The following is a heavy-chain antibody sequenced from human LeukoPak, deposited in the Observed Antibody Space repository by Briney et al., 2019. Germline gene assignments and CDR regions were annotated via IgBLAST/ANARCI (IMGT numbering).Heavy chain of an antibody. D-gene: IGHD6-13*01. CDR3: ARQHSSNYY. J-gene: IGHJ4*02. Sequence: PSETLSLTCIVSGGSISSGNHYWGWIRQPPGKGLEWIGSSSSSGITYYNPSLKSRVTISVDTSMNQFSLNLNFVNAADTAVYYCARQHSSNYYWGQGTLVTVSS. V-gene: IGHV4-39*01. CDR2: SSSSGIT. CDR1: GGSISSGNHY.